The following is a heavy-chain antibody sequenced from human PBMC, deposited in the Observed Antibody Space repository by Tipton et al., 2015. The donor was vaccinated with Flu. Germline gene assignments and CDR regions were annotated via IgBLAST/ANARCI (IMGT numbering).Heavy chain of an antibody. D-gene: IGHD2-21*01. Sequence: TLSLTCTVSGGSISSSSYYWGWIRQPPGKGLEWIGSIYYSGSTYYNPSLKSRVTMSVDTSKNQFSLKLSSVTAADTAVYYCARDSGIVVVNLGYYYYGMDVWGQGTTVTVSS. CDR3: ARDSGIVVVNLGYYYYGMDV. CDR2: IYYSGST. CDR1: GGSISSSSYY. V-gene: IGHV4-39*07. J-gene: IGHJ6*02.